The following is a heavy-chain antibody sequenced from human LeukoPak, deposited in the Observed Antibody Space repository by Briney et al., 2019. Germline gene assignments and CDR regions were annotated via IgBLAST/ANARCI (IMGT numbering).Heavy chain of an antibody. CDR3: AGGQGYLIEL. CDR2: IKQDGSET. Sequence: GGSLRLSCVGSKITFSSYWMNWVRQAPGKGLEWVAIIKQDGSETQYVDSVKGRLTISRDNAQNSLYLQINNLRAEDTAVYYCAGGQGYLIELWGQGTLVTVSS. CDR1: KITFSSYW. J-gene: IGHJ4*02. V-gene: IGHV3-7*01. D-gene: IGHD2-15*01.